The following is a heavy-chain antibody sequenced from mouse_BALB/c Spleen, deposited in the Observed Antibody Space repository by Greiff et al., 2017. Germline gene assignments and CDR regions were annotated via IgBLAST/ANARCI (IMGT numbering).Heavy chain of an antibody. CDR3: TRSALGYGKYYYAMDY. V-gene: IGHV1-5*01. CDR2: IYPGNSDT. D-gene: IGHD2-2*01. Sequence: EVQLQQSGTVLARPGASVKMSCKASGYTFTSYWMHWVKQRPGQGLEWIGAIYPGNSDTSYNQKFKGKAKLPAVTSTSTAYMELSSLTNEDSAVYYCTRSALGYGKYYYAMDYWGQGTSVTVSS. CDR1: GYTFTSYW. J-gene: IGHJ4*01.